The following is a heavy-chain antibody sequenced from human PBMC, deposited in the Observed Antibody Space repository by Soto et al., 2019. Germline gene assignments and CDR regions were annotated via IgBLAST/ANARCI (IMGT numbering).Heavy chain of an antibody. CDR2: ISAYNGNT. CDR3: ARDRLSGRWFDP. V-gene: IGHV1-18*04. CDR1: GYTFTSYG. D-gene: IGHD5-12*01. J-gene: IGHJ5*02. Sequence: ASVKVSFKASGYTFTSYGISWLRQAPGQGLEWMGWISAYNGNTNYAQKLQGRVTMTTDTSTSTAYMELRSLRSDDTAVYYCARDRLSGRWFDPWGQGTLVTVSS.